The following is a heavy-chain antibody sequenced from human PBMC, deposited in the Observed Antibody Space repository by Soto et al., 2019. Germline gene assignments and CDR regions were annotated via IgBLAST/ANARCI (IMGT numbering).Heavy chain of an antibody. V-gene: IGHV3-23*01. Sequence: GGSLRLSCAASGFTFSRDGMSWVRQAPGKGPEWVSFITDNGGSTYYADSVKGRFTISRDNTKNTLFLQMNSLRAEDTAVYYCAKERAATTAFDYWGQGALVTVSS. CDR2: ITDNGGST. J-gene: IGHJ4*02. CDR1: GFTFSRDG. D-gene: IGHD5-12*01. CDR3: AKERAATTAFDY.